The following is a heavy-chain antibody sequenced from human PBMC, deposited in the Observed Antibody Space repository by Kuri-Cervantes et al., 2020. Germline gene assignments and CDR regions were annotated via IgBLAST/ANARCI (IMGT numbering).Heavy chain of an antibody. D-gene: IGHD1-26*01. Sequence: SVKVSCKASGYSFTSYGISWVRQAPGQGLEWMGGIIPIFGTANYAQKFQGRVTITADESTSTAYMELSSLRSEDTAVYYCARVGSGSYYSMGSSWAGAFDIWGQGTMVTVSS. CDR3: ARVGSGSYYSMGSSWAGAFDI. J-gene: IGHJ3*02. CDR2: IIPIFGTA. CDR1: GYSFTSYG. V-gene: IGHV1-69*13.